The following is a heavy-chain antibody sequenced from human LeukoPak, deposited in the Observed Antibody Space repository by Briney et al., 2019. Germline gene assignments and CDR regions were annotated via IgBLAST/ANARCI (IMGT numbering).Heavy chain of an antibody. Sequence: QSGGSLRLSCAASGFTVSSNYMSWVRQAPGKGLEWVSAISGSGGSTYYADSVKGRFTISRDNSKNTLYLQMNSLRAEDTAVYYCAKKEIVVVPAAPTGYFQHWGQGTLVTVSS. CDR2: ISGSGGST. CDR3: AKKEIVVVPAAPTGYFQH. D-gene: IGHD2-2*01. V-gene: IGHV3-23*01. J-gene: IGHJ1*01. CDR1: GFTVSSNY.